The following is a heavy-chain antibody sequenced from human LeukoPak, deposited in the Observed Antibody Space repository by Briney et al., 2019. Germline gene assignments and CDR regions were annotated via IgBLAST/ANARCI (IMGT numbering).Heavy chain of an antibody. CDR3: AKDWTSYYYGSGSNFDY. CDR1: GIIFSNYW. J-gene: IGHJ4*02. V-gene: IGHV3-74*01. Sequence: GGSLRLSCAASGIIFSNYWMHWVRRAPGKGLVWVSRINRDGSSTSYADSVKGRFTISRDNSKNTLYLQMNSLRAEDTAVYYCAKDWTSYYYGSGSNFDYWGQGTLVTVSS. D-gene: IGHD3-10*01. CDR2: INRDGSST.